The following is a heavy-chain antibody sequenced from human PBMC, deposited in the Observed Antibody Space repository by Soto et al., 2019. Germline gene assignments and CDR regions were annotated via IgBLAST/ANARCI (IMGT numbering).Heavy chain of an antibody. Sequence: GGSLRLSCAASGFSFSSYAMNWVRQAPGKGLEWVSAISGSGGSTYYADSVKGRFTISRDNSKNTLYLQMNSLRAEDTAVYYCAKLSGGNSNYYYYGMDVWGQGTTVTVSS. J-gene: IGHJ6*02. CDR2: ISGSGGST. CDR3: AKLSGGNSNYYYYGMDV. V-gene: IGHV3-23*01. D-gene: IGHD2-21*02. CDR1: GFSFSSYA.